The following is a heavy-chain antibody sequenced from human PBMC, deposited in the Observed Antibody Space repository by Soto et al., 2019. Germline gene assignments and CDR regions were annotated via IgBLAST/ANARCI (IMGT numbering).Heavy chain of an antibody. V-gene: IGHV4-39*01. D-gene: IGHD1-26*01. CDR1: GGSITTNTYY. CDR2: IFYSGNT. Sequence: QLQLQESGPGLVKPSETLSLTCTVSGGSITTNTYYWGWIRQSPGKGLEWIGNIFYSGNTYYNPSLKSRVTISVDTSTNQFSLKVTSVTAADTAVYYCARQFGRSFDYWGQGTLVTVSS. J-gene: IGHJ4*02. CDR3: ARQFGRSFDY.